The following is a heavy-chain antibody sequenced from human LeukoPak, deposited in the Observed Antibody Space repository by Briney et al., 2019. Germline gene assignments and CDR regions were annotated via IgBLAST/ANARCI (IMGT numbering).Heavy chain of an antibody. J-gene: IGHJ4*02. D-gene: IGHD5-24*01. CDR2: IYYSGST. CDR1: GGSISSYY. V-gene: IGHV4-59*08. Sequence: KASETLSLTCTVSGGSISSYYWIWIRQPPGKGLEWIGYIYYSGSTNYNPSLKSRVTISVDTSKNQFSLKLSSVTAADTAVYYCARAVEMATIMDWGQGTLVTVSS. CDR3: ARAVEMATIMD.